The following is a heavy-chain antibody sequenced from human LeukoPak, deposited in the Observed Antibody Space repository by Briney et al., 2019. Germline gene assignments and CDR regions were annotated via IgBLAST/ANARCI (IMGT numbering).Heavy chain of an antibody. CDR1: GGSISSYY. CDR2: IYYSGST. D-gene: IGHD2-2*01. Sequence: SETLSLTCTVSGGSISSYYWSWIRQPPGKGLEWIGYIYYSGSTNYNPPLKSRVTISVDTSKNQFSLKLSSVTAADTAVYYCARGARPGYCSSTSCYAGDAFDIWGQGTMVTVSS. CDR3: ARGARPGYCSSTSCYAGDAFDI. J-gene: IGHJ3*02. V-gene: IGHV4-59*01.